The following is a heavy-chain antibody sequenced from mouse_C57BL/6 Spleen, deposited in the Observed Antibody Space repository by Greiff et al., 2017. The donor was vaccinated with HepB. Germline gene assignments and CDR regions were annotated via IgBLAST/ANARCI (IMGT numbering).Heavy chain of an antibody. V-gene: IGHV1-61*01. CDR3: ARGGLAGTFDY. D-gene: IGHD4-1*01. J-gene: IGHJ2*01. CDR1: GYTFTSYW. Sequence: QVHVKQPGAELVRPGSSVKLSCKASGYTFTSYWMDWVKQRPGQGLEWIGNIYPSDSETHYNQKFKDKATLTVDKSSSTAYMQLSSLTSEDSAVYYCARGGLAGTFDYWGQGTTLTVSS. CDR2: IYPSDSET.